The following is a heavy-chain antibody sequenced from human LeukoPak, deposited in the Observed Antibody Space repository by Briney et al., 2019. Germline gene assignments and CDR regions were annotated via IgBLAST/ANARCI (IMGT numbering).Heavy chain of an antibody. Sequence: GGSLRLSCAASGFTFSSYAMSWVRQAPGKGLEWVSAISGSGDSTYYADSVKGRFTISRDNSKNTLYLQMNSLRAEDTAVYYCAQMGASLGSGWYNYWGQGTLVTVSS. CDR3: AQMGASLGSGWYNY. V-gene: IGHV3-23*01. CDR2: ISGSGDST. CDR1: GFTFSSYA. J-gene: IGHJ4*02. D-gene: IGHD6-19*01.